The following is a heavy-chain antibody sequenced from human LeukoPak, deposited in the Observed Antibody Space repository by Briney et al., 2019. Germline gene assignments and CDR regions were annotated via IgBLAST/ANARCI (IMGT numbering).Heavy chain of an antibody. CDR3: ERDATPSTIGGCDDACDI. D-gene: IGHD2-8*01. Sequence: GGSLTVSCEASGFTFNTNYSGWVRQAPGKGLEWVSYISGSGTAIYYADSVKGRFTISRDNAENSLYLQMNSLRAADTAVYYCERDATPSTIGGCDDACDIWGHGTLVTVSS. CDR1: GFTFNTNY. V-gene: IGHV3-11*04. J-gene: IGHJ3*02. CDR2: ISGSGTAI.